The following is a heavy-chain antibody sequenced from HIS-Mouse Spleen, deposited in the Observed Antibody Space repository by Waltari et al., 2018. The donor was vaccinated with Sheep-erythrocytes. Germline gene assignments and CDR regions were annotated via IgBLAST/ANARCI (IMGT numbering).Heavy chain of an antibody. Sequence: QVQLQQWGAGLLKPSETLSLTCDVYGGSFSGYYWSWIRQPPGKGLEWIGEINHSGSTNYNPSLKSRVTISVDTSKNQFSLKLSSVTAADTAVYYCARGGRRTGFDYWGQGTLVTVSS. D-gene: IGHD3-9*01. J-gene: IGHJ4*02. CDR1: GGSFSGYY. V-gene: IGHV4-34*01. CDR3: ARGGRRTGFDY. CDR2: INHSGST.